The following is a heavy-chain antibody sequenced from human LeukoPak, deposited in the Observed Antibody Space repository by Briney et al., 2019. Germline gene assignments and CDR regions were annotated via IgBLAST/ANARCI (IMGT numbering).Heavy chain of an antibody. CDR1: GFTFSSYA. Sequence: GGSLRLSCAASGFTFSSYAMHWVRQAPGKGLEWVAVISCDGSNKYYADSVKGRFTISRDNSKNTLYLQMNSLRAEDTAVYYCARDVKDTVRPDFDYWGQGTLVTVSS. CDR3: ARDVKDTVRPDFDY. CDR2: ISCDGSNK. D-gene: IGHD4-17*01. J-gene: IGHJ4*02. V-gene: IGHV3-30-3*01.